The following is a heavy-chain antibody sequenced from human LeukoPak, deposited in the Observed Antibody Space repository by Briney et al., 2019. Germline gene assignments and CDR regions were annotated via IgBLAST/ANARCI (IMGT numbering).Heavy chain of an antibody. J-gene: IGHJ6*02. D-gene: IGHD6-13*01. CDR3: ARGLRSSSGKGMDV. Sequence: ASVKVSCKASGYTFTSYGISWVRQAPGQGLEWMGWISAYNGNTSYAQRLQGRVTMTTDTSTSTAYMELRSLRSDDTAVYYCARGLRSSSGKGMDVWGQGTTVTVSS. CDR1: GYTFTSYG. CDR2: ISAYNGNT. V-gene: IGHV1-18*01.